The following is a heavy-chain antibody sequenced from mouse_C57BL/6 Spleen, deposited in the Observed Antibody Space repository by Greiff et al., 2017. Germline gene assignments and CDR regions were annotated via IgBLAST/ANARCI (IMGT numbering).Heavy chain of an antibody. CDR3: AREDYYGSSWYFDV. D-gene: IGHD1-1*01. J-gene: IGHJ1*03. V-gene: IGHV1-82*01. CDR1: GYAFSSSW. Sequence: VQLQQSGPELVKPGASVKISCKASGYAFSSSWMNWVKQRPGKGLEGIGRIYPGDGDTNYNGKFKGKATLTADKSSSTAYMQLSSLTSEDSAVYFCAREDYYGSSWYFDVWGTGTTVTVSS. CDR2: IYPGDGDT.